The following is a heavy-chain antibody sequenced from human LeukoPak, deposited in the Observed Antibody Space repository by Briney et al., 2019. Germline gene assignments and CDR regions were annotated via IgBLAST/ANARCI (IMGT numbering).Heavy chain of an antibody. CDR1: GFTFSTYS. J-gene: IGHJ4*02. V-gene: IGHV3-48*01. D-gene: IGHD1-26*01. CDR2: ISSLSGTI. CDR3: ARDRGGPTAY. Sequence: GGSLRLSCAASGFTFSTYSMNWVRQAPGKGLEWISYISSLSGTINYADSVKGRFTISRDNAKNSLYLHMNSLRAEDTAVYYCARDRGGPTAYWGQGTLVTVSS.